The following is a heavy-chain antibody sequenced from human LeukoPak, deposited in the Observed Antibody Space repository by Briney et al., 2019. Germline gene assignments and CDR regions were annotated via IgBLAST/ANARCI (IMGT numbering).Heavy chain of an antibody. CDR1: GFTVSSNY. D-gene: IGHD1-26*01. J-gene: IGHJ4*02. V-gene: IGHV3-53*01. CDR3: AMSTVGFDY. CDR2: IYSGGNT. Sequence: QSGGSLRLSCAASGFTVSSNYMSWVRQAPGKGLEWVSVIYSGGNTYYADSVKGRFTISRDNSKNTLYLQMNSLRAEDTAVYYCAMSTVGFDYWGQGTLVTASS.